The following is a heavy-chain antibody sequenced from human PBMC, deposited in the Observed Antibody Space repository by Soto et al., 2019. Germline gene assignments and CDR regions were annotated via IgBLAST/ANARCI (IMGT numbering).Heavy chain of an antibody. D-gene: IGHD5-12*01. CDR1: GGSISSGGYY. CDR2: IYYSGST. J-gene: IGHJ4*02. CDR3: ARDRQTWNGYSGYGRFHDY. Sequence: QVQLQESGPGLVKPSQTLSLTCTVSGGSISSGGYYWSWIRQHPGKGLEWIGYIYYSGSTYYNPSLKSRVTISVDTSKNQFSLKLSSVTAADMAVYYCARDRQTWNGYSGYGRFHDYWGQGTLVTVSS. V-gene: IGHV4-31*03.